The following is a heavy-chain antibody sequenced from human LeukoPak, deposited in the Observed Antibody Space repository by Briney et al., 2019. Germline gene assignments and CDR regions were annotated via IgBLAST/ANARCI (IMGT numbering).Heavy chain of an antibody. CDR3: AKTGYSSSWYGSAFDI. CDR2: ISGSGGST. J-gene: IGHJ3*02. D-gene: IGHD6-13*01. CDR1: GFTFSSYA. V-gene: IGHV3-23*01. Sequence: PGGSLRLSCAASGFTFSSYAMSWIRQAPGKGLEWVSAISGSGGSTYYAGSVKGRFTISRDNSKNTLYLQMNSLRAEDTAVYYCAKTGYSSSWYGSAFDIWGQGTMVTVSS.